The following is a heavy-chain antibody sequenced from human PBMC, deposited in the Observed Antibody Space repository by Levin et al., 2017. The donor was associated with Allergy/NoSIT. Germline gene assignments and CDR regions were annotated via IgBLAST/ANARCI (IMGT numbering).Heavy chain of an antibody. CDR3: ARDSSEVAATNYYYYGMDV. J-gene: IGHJ6*02. V-gene: IGHV3-21*01. CDR2: ISSSSSYI. CDR1: GFTFSSYS. D-gene: IGHD2-15*01. Sequence: GGSLRLSCAASGFTFSSYSMNWVRQAPGKGLEWVSSISSSSSYIYYADSVKGRFTISRDNAKNSLYLQMNSLRAEDTAVYYCARDSSEVAATNYYYYGMDVWGQGTTVTVSS.